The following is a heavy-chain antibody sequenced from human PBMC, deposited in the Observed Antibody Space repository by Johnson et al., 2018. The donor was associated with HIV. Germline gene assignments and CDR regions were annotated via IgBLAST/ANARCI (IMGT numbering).Heavy chain of an antibody. CDR3: ARGSRYTYDNDDVHLLHAVDI. V-gene: IGHV3-30*04. J-gene: IGHJ3*02. CDR1: GFTFSSYA. Sequence: QVQLVESGGGVVQPGRSLRLSCAASGFTFSSYAMHWVRQAPGKGLEWVAVVSYDGSERYYADSVKGRFTISRDSSKNTLYLQMNSLRAEDTAVYYCARGSRYTYDNDDVHLLHAVDIWGQGTMVTVSS. D-gene: IGHD3-16*01. CDR2: VSYDGSER.